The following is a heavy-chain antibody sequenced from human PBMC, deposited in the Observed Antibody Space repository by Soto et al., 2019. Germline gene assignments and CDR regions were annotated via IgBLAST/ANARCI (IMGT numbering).Heavy chain of an antibody. CDR1: GVSLSSATYY. CDR3: ARDLLDITVDYYFDF. J-gene: IGHJ4*02. CDR2: INHSGSS. V-gene: IGHV4-30-4*01. D-gene: IGHD3-3*01. Sequence: SESLSLTCTVSGVSLSSATYYWSWIRQRPGKGLVWIVYINHSGSSQTNPSNSRRVIFSIDTSKTQYSLELRLVTAAATAVYYCARDLLDITVDYYFDFWGQGXMGTVYS.